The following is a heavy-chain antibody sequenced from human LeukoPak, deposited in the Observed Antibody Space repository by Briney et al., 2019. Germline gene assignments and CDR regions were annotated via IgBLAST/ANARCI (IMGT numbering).Heavy chain of an antibody. CDR2: INPSGGST. V-gene: IGHV1-46*01. J-gene: IGHJ3*02. CDR3: ARQGPLFAFDI. CDR1: GYIFTNYY. Sequence: GASVKVSCKASGYIFTNYYMHWVRQAPGQGFQWMGVINPSGGSTTYAQKFQGRVTMTRDTSTSTLYMELSSLRSEDTAVYYCARQGPLFAFDIWGRGTVVTVSS.